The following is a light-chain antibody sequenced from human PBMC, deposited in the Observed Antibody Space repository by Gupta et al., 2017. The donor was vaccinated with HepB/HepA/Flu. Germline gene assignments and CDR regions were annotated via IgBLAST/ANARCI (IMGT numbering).Light chain of an antibody. CDR3: QQGNSIPLT. J-gene: IGKJ4*01. Sequence: FHMTQSPSSVSASIGDTVTITCRASQGISNWISWYQQKPGKAPKLLTYGASNLESGVPSRFSGSGSGTDFTLVISSLQPEDFATYYCQQGNSIPLTFGGGTTVEIK. V-gene: IGKV1-12*01. CDR1: QGISNW. CDR2: GAS.